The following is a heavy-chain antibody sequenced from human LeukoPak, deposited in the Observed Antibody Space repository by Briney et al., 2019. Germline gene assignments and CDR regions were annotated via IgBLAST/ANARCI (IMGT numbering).Heavy chain of an antibody. Sequence: PGGSLRLSCAASGFILSDYNMNWVRQAPGKGLEWVSFIAISGTYITYADSVKGRFTISRETDKNSLYLQMNSLRAEDTAVYYCTRDVSSTARAYDYCGQGTLVTVSS. CDR2: IAISGTYI. V-gene: IGHV3-21*01. CDR1: GFILSDYN. CDR3: TRDVSSTARAYDY. J-gene: IGHJ4*02. D-gene: IGHD2-21*02.